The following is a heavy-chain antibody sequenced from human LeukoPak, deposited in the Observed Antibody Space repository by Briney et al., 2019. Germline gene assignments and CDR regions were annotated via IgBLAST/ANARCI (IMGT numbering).Heavy chain of an antibody. V-gene: IGHV3-23*01. CDR3: ARASYDFWSGSFDS. CDR1: GFTFSSYA. CDR2: ISASGGST. Sequence: GGSLRLSCVASGFTFSSYAMNWVRQAPGKGLEWVSAISASGGSTYYADSVKGRCTISRDNSKNTLYFQMNSLRAEDTALYYCARASYDFWSGSFDSWGQGTLVTVSS. D-gene: IGHD3-3*01. J-gene: IGHJ4*02.